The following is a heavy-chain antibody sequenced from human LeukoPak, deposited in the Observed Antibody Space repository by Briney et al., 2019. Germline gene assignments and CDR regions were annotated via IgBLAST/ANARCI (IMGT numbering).Heavy chain of an antibody. D-gene: IGHD2-15*01. J-gene: IGHJ4*02. V-gene: IGHV1-2*02. CDR1: GYTFTGYY. CDR2: INPNSGGT. Sequence: ASVKVSCKASGYTFTGYYMHWVRQAPGQGLEWMGWINPNSGGTNYAQKFQGRVTMTRDTSISTAYMELSRLRSDDTAVYYCATQGYCSGGSCYSPFNFDDWGQGTLVTVSS. CDR3: ATQGYCSGGSCYSPFNFDD.